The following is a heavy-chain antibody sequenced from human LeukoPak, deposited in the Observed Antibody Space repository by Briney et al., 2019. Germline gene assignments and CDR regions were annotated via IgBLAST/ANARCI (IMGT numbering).Heavy chain of an antibody. V-gene: IGHV1-69*04. J-gene: IGHJ6*02. D-gene: IGHD3-16*02. Sequence: SVKVSCKASGGTYSSYAISWVRQAPGQGLEWMGRIIPILGIANYAQKFQGRVTITADKSTSTAYMELSSLRSEDTAVYYCASPGYPTYYYYGMDVWGQGTTVTVSS. CDR3: ASPGYPTYYYYGMDV. CDR1: GGTYSSYA. CDR2: IIPILGIA.